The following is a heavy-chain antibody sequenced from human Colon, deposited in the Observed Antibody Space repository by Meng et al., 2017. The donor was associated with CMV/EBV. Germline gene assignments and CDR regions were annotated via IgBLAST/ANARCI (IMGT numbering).Heavy chain of an antibody. J-gene: IGHJ4*02. D-gene: IGHD3-16*01. V-gene: IGHV3-7*01. Sequence: GGSLRLSCAASGFSFSSYWMKWVRQAPGKGLEWVANINQDGSVKYYVDSLKGRFTISRDNAENSLYLQMNSLMAEDTALYYCARLGEYSLKDWGQGTLVTVSS. CDR1: GFSFSSYW. CDR3: ARLGEYSLKD. CDR2: INQDGSVK.